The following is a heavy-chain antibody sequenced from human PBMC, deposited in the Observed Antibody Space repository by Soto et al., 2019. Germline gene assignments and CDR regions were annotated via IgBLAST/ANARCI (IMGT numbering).Heavy chain of an antibody. CDR3: ARGLEYYYGSGSYQNWFDP. D-gene: IGHD3-10*01. J-gene: IGHJ5*02. V-gene: IGHV1-18*01. CDR2: ISAYNGNT. Sequence: ASVKVSCKASGYTFSSYGIGWVRQAPGQGLEWMGWISAYNGNTNYAQNLQGRVTMTTDTSTSTAYMELRSLRSDDTAVYYCARGLEYYYGSGSYQNWFDPWGRGTLVTVSS. CDR1: GYTFSSYG.